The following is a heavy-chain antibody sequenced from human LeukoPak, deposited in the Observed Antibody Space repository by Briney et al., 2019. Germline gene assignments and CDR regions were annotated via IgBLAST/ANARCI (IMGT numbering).Heavy chain of an antibody. J-gene: IGHJ4*02. V-gene: IGHV3-23*01. Sequence: PGASLRLSCAASGFTFSSYAMSWVRPAPGKGLEWVSAISGSGGSTYYADSVKGRFTISRDNSKNTLYLQMNSLRAEDTAVYYCAKTPSRLWGVGATTIFDYWGQGTLVTVSS. D-gene: IGHD1-26*01. CDR1: GFTFSSYA. CDR3: AKTPSRLWGVGATTIFDY. CDR2: ISGSGGST.